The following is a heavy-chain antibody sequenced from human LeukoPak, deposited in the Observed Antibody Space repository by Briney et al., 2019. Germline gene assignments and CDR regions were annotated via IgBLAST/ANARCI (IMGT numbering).Heavy chain of an antibody. CDR3: ARDFEGGHDY. Sequence: SETLSLTCTVSGGSISSYYWSWIRQPPGKGLEWIGYIHYSGSTNYNPSLKSRVTISVDTSKNQFSLKLSSVTAADTAVYYCARDFEGGHDYWGQGTLVTVSS. J-gene: IGHJ4*02. V-gene: IGHV4-59*01. D-gene: IGHD3-9*01. CDR1: GGSISSYY. CDR2: IHYSGST.